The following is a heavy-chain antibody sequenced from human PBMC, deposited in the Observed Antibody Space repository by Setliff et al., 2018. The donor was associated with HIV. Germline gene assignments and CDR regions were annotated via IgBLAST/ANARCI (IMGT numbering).Heavy chain of an antibody. CDR3: ARGDSYYDILTGRAFDAFDI. D-gene: IGHD3-9*01. CDR1: GGSISSGSYY. V-gene: IGHV4-61*09. Sequence: PSETLSLTCSVSGGSISSGSYYWSWIRQPAGKGLEWIGHIHTSGSTDYSPSLKSRVTISVDTSKKQFSLKLSSVTAADTAVYYCARGDSYYDILTGRAFDAFDIWGQGTVVTVSS. J-gene: IGHJ3*02. CDR2: IHTSGST.